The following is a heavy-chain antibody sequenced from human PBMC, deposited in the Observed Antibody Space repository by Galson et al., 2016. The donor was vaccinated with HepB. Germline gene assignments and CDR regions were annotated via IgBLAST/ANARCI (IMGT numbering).Heavy chain of an antibody. CDR1: GFTFTTYW. D-gene: IGHD1-1*01. CDR3: ARGGQRNDMLIDY. V-gene: IGHV3-7*01. CDR2: INQDGSDT. J-gene: IGHJ4*02. Sequence: SLRLSCAASGFTFTTYWMNWVRQAPGKGLEWVANINQDGSDTRYVDSVKGRVPISSDNTKNSLYLQLDSLRAEDPAKDYCARGGQRNDMLIDYWGQGTLVTVSP.